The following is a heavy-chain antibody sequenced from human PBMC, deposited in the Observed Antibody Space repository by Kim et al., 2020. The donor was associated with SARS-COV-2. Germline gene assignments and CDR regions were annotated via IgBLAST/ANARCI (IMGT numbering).Heavy chain of an antibody. Sequence: GGSLRLSCAASGFTFSSYSMNWVRQAPGKGLEWVSSISSSSSYIYYADSVKGRFTISRDNAKNSLYLQMNSLRAEDTAVYYCARDGVDCSSTSCYVGYYFDYWGQGTLVTVSS. CDR2: ISSSSSYI. CDR3: ARDGVDCSSTSCYVGYYFDY. CDR1: GFTFSSYS. J-gene: IGHJ4*02. V-gene: IGHV3-21*01. D-gene: IGHD2-2*01.